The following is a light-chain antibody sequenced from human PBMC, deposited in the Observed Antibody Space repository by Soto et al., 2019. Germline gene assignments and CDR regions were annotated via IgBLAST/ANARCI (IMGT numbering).Light chain of an antibody. Sequence: DIQMTQSPSTLSASVRDRVTITCRARQNINRWLAWYQQRPGKAPNLLIHKASTLEVGVPSRFSGSASGTEFTLTISSLQPDDFAVYFCLQYNVYPLSFGGGTKV. CDR2: KAS. J-gene: IGKJ4*01. CDR1: QNINRW. V-gene: IGKV1-5*03. CDR3: LQYNVYPLS.